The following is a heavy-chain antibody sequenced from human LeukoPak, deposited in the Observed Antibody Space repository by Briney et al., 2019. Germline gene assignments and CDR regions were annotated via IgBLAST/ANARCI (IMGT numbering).Heavy chain of an antibody. D-gene: IGHD6-13*01. Sequence: ASVNVSCKASGYTFTGYYMHWVRQAPGQGLEWMGWINPNSGGTNYAQKFQGRVTMTRDTSISTAYMELSRLRSDDTAVYYCARGRAAGSAYYYYMDVWGKGTTVTVSS. CDR3: ARGRAAGSAYYYYMDV. CDR1: GYTFTGYY. V-gene: IGHV1-2*02. CDR2: INPNSGGT. J-gene: IGHJ6*03.